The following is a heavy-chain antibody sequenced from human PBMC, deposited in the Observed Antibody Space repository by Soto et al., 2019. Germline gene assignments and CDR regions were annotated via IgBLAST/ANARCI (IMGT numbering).Heavy chain of an antibody. Sequence: QVQLQESGPGLVKPSETLSLTCTVSGGSVSGYYWSWIRQPPGKGLEWIGYIYYSGSTNYNPSLKSRVTISVDTSKNQFSLKLSSVTAADTAEYYCARGRQWLDDWGQGTLVTVSS. V-gene: IGHV4-59*02. J-gene: IGHJ4*02. CDR2: IYYSGST. CDR1: GGSVSGYY. CDR3: ARGRQWLDD. D-gene: IGHD6-19*01.